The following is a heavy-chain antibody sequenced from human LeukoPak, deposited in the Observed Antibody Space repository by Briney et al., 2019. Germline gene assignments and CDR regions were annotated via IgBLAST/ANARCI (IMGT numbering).Heavy chain of an antibody. Sequence: SVKVSCKASGGTFSSYAISWVRQAPGQGLEWMGGIIPIFGTANYAQKFQGRVTITADESTSTAYMELSSLRSEDTAVYYCARGYSTAGIPNYYYYGMDVWGQGTTVTVSS. CDR3: ARGYSTAGIPNYYYYGMDV. CDR2: IIPIFGTA. V-gene: IGHV1-69*13. D-gene: IGHD1-14*01. J-gene: IGHJ6*02. CDR1: GGTFSSYA.